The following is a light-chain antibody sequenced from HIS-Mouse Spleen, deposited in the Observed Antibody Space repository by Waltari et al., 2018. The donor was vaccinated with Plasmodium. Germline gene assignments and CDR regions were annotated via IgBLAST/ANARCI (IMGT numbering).Light chain of an antibody. CDR3: YSTDSSGNHRV. CDR2: EDS. CDR1: ALPKKQ. J-gene: IGLJ3*02. Sequence: SYELTQPPSVSVSPRQTARIPSPREALPKKQPYWYQQKTGQAPVLVIYEDSKRPAGIPERFSGSSSGTMATLTISGAQVEDEADYYCYSTDSSGNHRVFGGGTKLTVL. V-gene: IGLV3-10*01.